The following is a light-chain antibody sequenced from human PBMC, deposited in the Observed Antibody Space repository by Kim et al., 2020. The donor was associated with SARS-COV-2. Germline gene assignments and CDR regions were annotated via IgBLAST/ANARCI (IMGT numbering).Light chain of an antibody. J-gene: IGKJ2*01. CDR2: WSS. CDR3: QQHYSPLLYT. V-gene: IGKV4-1*01. CDR1: QSVLYRSDNKNY. Sequence: DIVLTQSPDSLALSLGERATINCKSSQSVLYRSDNKNYLSWYQQKPGQPPKLLISWSSTRESGVPDRFSGSGSGTDFTLTINSLQAEDVAVYYCQQHYSPLLYTLRQGTKLEL.